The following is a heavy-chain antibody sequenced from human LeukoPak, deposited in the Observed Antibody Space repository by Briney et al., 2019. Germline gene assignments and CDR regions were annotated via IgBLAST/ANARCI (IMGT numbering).Heavy chain of an antibody. CDR3: ARHGFGYSSSSRVDY. J-gene: IGHJ4*02. CDR2: IYTSGST. Sequence: SETLSLTCTVSGGSISSYYWSWIRQPAGKGLEWIGRIYTSGSTNYNPSLKSRVTMSVDTSKNQFSLKLSSVTAADTAVYYCARHGFGYSSSSRVDYWGQGTLVTVSS. CDR1: GGSISSYY. D-gene: IGHD6-6*01. V-gene: IGHV4-4*07.